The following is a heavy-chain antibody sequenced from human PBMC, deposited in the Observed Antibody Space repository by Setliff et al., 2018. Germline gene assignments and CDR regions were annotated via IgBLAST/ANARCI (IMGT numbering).Heavy chain of an antibody. CDR2: INHSGST. Sequence: SETLSLTCAVYGGSFSGYYWSWIRQPPGKGLEWIGEINHSGSTNYNPSLKSRVTISVDTSKDQFSLNLRSVTAADTAVYYCARQPSSGTIDSWGPGTLVTVSS. J-gene: IGHJ4*02. CDR3: ARQPSSGTIDS. D-gene: IGHD3-10*01. CDR1: GGSFSGYY. V-gene: IGHV4-34*01.